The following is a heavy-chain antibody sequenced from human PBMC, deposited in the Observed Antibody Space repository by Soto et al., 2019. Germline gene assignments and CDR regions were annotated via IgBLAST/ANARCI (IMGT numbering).Heavy chain of an antibody. CDR2: IYHSGST. CDR1: GGSISSSNW. V-gene: IGHV4-4*02. Sequence: PSETLSLTCAVSGGSISSSNWWSWVRQPPGKGLEWIGEIYHSGSTNYNPSLKSRVTISVDKSKNQFSLKLSSVTAADTAVYYCARINYDSSGYSDYWGQGTLVTVSS. CDR3: ARINYDSSGYSDY. D-gene: IGHD3-22*01. J-gene: IGHJ4*02.